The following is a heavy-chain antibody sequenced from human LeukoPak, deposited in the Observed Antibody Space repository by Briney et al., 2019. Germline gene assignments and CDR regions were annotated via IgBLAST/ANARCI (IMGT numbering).Heavy chain of an antibody. D-gene: IGHD2-2*01. V-gene: IGHV3-72*01. CDR3: TRDGHASLDY. CDR2: TQNEPKGYST. CDR1: GFIFGDYY. J-gene: IGHJ4*02. Sequence: GGSLRLSCAASGFIFGDYYMNWVRQAPGKGLEWVSRTQNEPKGYSTNYAASVKGRFTVSRDDSKNSLWLQMNSLNPEDTALYYCTRDGHASLDYWGQGTLVTVSS.